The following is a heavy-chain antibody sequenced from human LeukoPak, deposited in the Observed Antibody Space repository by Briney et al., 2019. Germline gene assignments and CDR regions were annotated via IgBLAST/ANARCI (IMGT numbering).Heavy chain of an antibody. Sequence: GGSLRLSCAASGFTFSSYWMNWARQAPGKGLEWVASINHNGNVNYYVDSVKGRFTISRDNAKNSLYLQMSNLRAEDTAVYFCARGIGYFDWLFFSWGQGTLLTVSS. J-gene: IGHJ5*02. CDR1: GFTFSSYW. CDR2: INHNGNVN. D-gene: IGHD3-9*01. CDR3: ARGIGYFDWLFFS. V-gene: IGHV3-7*03.